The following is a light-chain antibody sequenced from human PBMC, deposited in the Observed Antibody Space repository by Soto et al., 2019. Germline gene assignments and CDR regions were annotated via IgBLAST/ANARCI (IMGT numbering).Light chain of an antibody. J-gene: IGLJ1*01. V-gene: IGLV2-14*01. CDR3: SSYTSTSSYV. CDR2: EVS. CDR1: SSDIGNYNY. Sequence: QSALTQPASVSGSAGQSITISCTGTSSDIGNYNYVSWYQQHPGKAPKLMISEVSNRPSGVSNRFSGSKSGNTASLTISGLQPEDEADYYCSSYTSTSSYVFGGGTKVTVX.